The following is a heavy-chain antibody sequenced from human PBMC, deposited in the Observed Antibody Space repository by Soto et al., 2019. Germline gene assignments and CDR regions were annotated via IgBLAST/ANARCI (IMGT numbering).Heavy chain of an antibody. Sequence: SETLSLTCTVSGGSISSGGYYWSWIRQHPGKVLEWIVYIYYSGSTYYNPSLKSRVTISLDTSNNQFSLKLSSVTSAYTAVYYXARVEKNDIVTRHNWFDPWGQGNLVTVSS. J-gene: IGHJ5*02. CDR1: GGSISSGGYY. V-gene: IGHV4-31*03. D-gene: IGHD3-9*01. CDR2: IYYSGST. CDR3: ARVEKNDIVTRHNWFDP.